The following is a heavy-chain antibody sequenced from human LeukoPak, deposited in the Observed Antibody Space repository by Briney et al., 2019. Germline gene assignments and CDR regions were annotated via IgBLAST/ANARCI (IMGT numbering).Heavy chain of an antibody. D-gene: IGHD6-13*01. Sequence: PSETLSLTCTVSGGSISSYYWSWIRQPPGKGLEWIGYIYYSGSTNYNPSLKSRVTISVDTSKNQFSLKLSSVTAADTAVYYCARGMGSSWYSHFDYWGQGTLVTVSS. CDR2: IYYSGST. V-gene: IGHV4-59*01. CDR3: ARGMGSSWYSHFDY. J-gene: IGHJ4*02. CDR1: GGSISSYY.